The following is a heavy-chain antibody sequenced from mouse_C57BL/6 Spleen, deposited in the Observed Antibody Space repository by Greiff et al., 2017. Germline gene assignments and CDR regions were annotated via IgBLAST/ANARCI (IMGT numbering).Heavy chain of an antibody. CDR2: IDPEDGET. D-gene: IGHD2-5*01. CDR3: ARGAYYSNYDYAMDY. Sequence: EVQLMESGAELVKPGASVKLSCTASGFNIKDYYMHWVKQRPEQGLEWIGRIDPEDGETKYAPKFQGKATITADTSSNTAYLQLSSLTSEDTAVYDGARGAYYSNYDYAMDYRGQGTSVTAAS. CDR1: GFNIKDYY. J-gene: IGHJ4*01. V-gene: IGHV14-2*01.